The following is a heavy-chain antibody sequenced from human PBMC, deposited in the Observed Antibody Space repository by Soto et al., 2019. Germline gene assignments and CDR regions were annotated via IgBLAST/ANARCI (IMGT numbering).Heavy chain of an antibody. J-gene: IGHJ4*02. Sequence: EVQLLESGGGFVQPGGSLRLSCAASGFTFSSYAMSWVRQAPGKGLEWVSAISGSGGCTYYADSVKARFTISRDNSKNTLYLQMNSLIAEDTAVYYCAKGQVRVRGVINWAAYWGQGTLVTVSS. D-gene: IGHD3-10*01. CDR1: GFTFSSYA. V-gene: IGHV3-23*01. CDR2: ISGSGGCT. CDR3: AKGQVRVRGVINWAAY.